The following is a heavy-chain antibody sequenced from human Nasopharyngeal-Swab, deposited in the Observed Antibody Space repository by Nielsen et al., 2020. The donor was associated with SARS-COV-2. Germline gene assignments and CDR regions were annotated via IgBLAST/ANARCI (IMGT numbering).Heavy chain of an antibody. CDR1: GFTFSSYA. CDR2: IDKDGGEK. Sequence: GESLKISCAASGFTFSSYAMSWVRQAPGKGLEWAANIDKDGGEKYYVDSVKGRFTISRDNAKNSLYLQMNSLRAEDTAVYYCVRDLNYYDRPWGQGTLVTVSS. CDR3: VRDLNYYDRP. J-gene: IGHJ5*02. V-gene: IGHV3-7*03. D-gene: IGHD3-22*01.